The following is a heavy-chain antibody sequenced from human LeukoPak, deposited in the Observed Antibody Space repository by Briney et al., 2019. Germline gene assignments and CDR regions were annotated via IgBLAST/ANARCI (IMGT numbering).Heavy chain of an antibody. J-gene: IGHJ4*02. CDR1: GYTFSTYG. CDR2: ISAYNGDT. D-gene: IGHD6-19*01. CDR3: ARIGTAVAGH. Sequence: ASVKVSCKASGYTFSTYGISWVRQAPGQGLEWMGWISAYNGDTNYAQKFQGRVTMTTDTSTSTAYMELRSLRSDGTAVYYCARIGTAVAGHWGQGTLVTVSS. V-gene: IGHV1-18*01.